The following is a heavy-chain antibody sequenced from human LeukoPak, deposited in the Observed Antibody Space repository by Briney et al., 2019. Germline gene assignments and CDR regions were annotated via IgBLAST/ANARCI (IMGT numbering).Heavy chain of an antibody. CDR2: IYSGGST. CDR3: AREYYDNSGGEDAFDI. CDR1: GFTVSSNY. D-gene: IGHD3-22*01. J-gene: IGHJ3*02. Sequence: PGGSLRLSCAASGFTVSSNYMNWVRQAPGKGLERVSVIYSGGSTFYADSVEGRFTISGDNSNNTLYLQMNSLRAEDTAMYYCAREYYDNSGGEDAFDIWGPGTMVTVSS. V-gene: IGHV3-53*01.